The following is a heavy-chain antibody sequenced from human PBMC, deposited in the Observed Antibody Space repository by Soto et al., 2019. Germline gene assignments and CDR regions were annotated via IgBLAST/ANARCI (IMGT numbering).Heavy chain of an antibody. Sequence: SEILSLTCTVSGGSISSSSYYWGWIRQPPGKGLEWIGSIYYSGSTYYNPSLNSRVTISVDTSKNQFSLKLSSVTAADTAVYYCAIPDGEVPAAMRGPNYYYYGMDVWGQGTTVTVSS. CDR1: GGSISSSSYY. J-gene: IGHJ6*02. V-gene: IGHV4-39*01. CDR3: AIPDGEVPAAMRGPNYYYYGMDV. D-gene: IGHD2-2*01. CDR2: IYYSGST.